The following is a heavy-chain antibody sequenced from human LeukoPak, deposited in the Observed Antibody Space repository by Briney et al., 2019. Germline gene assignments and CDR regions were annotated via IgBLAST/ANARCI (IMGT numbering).Heavy chain of an antibody. J-gene: IGHJ3*02. CDR2: IRYSGST. V-gene: IGHV4-59*08. CDR3: AKYRPSGGSWVAFDI. Sequence: SETLSLTCTVSGDSISNSYWSWIRQPPGKGLEYIGNIRYSGSTNYNPSLKSRVTISLDTSKNQLSLNLNSVTAADTAVYFCAKYRPSGGSWVAFDIWGQGTTVTVSS. D-gene: IGHD1-26*01. CDR1: GDSISNSY.